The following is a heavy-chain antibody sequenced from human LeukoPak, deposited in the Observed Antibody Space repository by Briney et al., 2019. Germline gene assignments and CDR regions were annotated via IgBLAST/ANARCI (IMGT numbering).Heavy chain of an antibody. V-gene: IGHV5-10-1*01. D-gene: IGHD1-26*01. CDR1: GYSFTSYW. CDR3: ARHVGVTAPSDY. CDR2: IDPSDSYT. J-gene: IGHJ4*02. Sequence: GESLKISCKGSGYSFTSYWINWVRQMPGEGLEWMGRIDPSDSYTYYSPSFQGHVTISTDKSINTAYLQWSSLKASDTAIYYCARHVGVTAPSDYWGQGTLVTVST.